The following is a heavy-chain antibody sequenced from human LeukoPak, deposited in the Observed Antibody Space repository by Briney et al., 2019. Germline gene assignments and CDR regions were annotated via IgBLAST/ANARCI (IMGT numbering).Heavy chain of an antibody. CDR2: ISGSGGTT. D-gene: IGHD1-14*01. V-gene: IGHV3-23*01. Sequence: GGSLRLSCAASRFTFTNYAMNWVRQAPGKGLEWVSAISGSGGTTYYADSVRGRFTISRDNSKNTLYLQMNSLRAEDTAVYYCAKGVTSTGGNYFDYWGQGTLVTVSS. CDR1: RFTFTNYA. J-gene: IGHJ4*02. CDR3: AKGVTSTGGNYFDY.